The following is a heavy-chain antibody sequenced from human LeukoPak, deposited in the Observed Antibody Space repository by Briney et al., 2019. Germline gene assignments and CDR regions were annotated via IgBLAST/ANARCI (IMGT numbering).Heavy chain of an antibody. CDR1: GGSFSGYY. CDR2: IIHSGST. V-gene: IGHV4-34*01. Sequence: PSETLSLTCAVYGGSFSGYYWSWIRQPPGKGLEWIGEIIHSGSTNYNPSLKSRVTISVDTSKNQFSLKLSSVTAADTAVYYCARGPWLAQVDYWGQGTLVTVSS. D-gene: IGHD6-19*01. CDR3: ARGPWLAQVDY. J-gene: IGHJ4*02.